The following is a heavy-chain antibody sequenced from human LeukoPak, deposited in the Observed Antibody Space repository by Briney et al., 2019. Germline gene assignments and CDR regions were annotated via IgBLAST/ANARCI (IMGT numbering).Heavy chain of an antibody. V-gene: IGHV3-48*03. Sequence: GGSLRLSCAASGFTFSSYEMNWVRQAPGKGLEWVSYISSSGSTIYYADSVKGRFTISRDNAKNSLYLQMNSLRAEDTAVYYCARESGSAGDFDYWGQGTMVTVSS. CDR2: ISSSGSTI. J-gene: IGHJ4*02. CDR1: GFTFSSYE. CDR3: ARESGSAGDFDY. D-gene: IGHD1-26*01.